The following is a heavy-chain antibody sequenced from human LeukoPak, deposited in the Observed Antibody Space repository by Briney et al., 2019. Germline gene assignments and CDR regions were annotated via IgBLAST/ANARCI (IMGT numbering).Heavy chain of an antibody. CDR2: ISPYNGNT. V-gene: IGHV1-18*01. CDR3: AREPYSSSSDY. D-gene: IGHD6-6*01. J-gene: IGHJ4*02. Sequence: GASVKVSCKASGYTFTSYSITWVRQAPGQGLEWMGWISPYNGNTNYAQKLQGRVTMTTDTSTSTAYMELRSLRSDDTAVYYCAREPYSSSSDYWGQGTLVTVSP. CDR1: GYTFTSYS.